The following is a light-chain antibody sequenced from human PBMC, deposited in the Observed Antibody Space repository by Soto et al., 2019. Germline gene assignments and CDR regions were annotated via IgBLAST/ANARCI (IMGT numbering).Light chain of an antibody. V-gene: IGLV2-18*02. J-gene: IGLJ1*01. Sequence: QSALTQPPSVSGSPGQSVAISCTGTSSDVGSYNRVAWYQQPPGTAPKLIISEVNNRPSGVPDRFSGSKSGNTASLTISGLQAEDEADYYWSSYTSTNTYVFATGTKVTVL. CDR1: SSDVGSYNR. CDR3: SSYTSTNTYV. CDR2: EVN.